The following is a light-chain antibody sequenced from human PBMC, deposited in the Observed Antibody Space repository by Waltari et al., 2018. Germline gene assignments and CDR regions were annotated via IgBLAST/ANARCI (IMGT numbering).Light chain of an antibody. CDR1: QSVSSN. J-gene: IGKJ4*01. CDR2: DAS. V-gene: IGKV3-11*01. Sequence: EIVLTQSPATLSLSPGEIATLACRASQSVSSNLAWYQQKPGKAPRLLIYDASNRATGIPARFSGSESGTDFTLTISSLEPEDFAVYYCQQRIDWPLSFGGGTKVKIK. CDR3: QQRIDWPLS.